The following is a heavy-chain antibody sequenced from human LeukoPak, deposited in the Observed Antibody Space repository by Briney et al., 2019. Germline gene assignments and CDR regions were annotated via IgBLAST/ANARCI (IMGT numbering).Heavy chain of an antibody. CDR3: APSLYGYQLPKIPWFDP. Sequence: GGSLRLSCAASGFTFSSYSMNWVRQAPGKGLEWVSSISSSSSYIYYADSVKGRFTISRDNAKNSLYLQMNSLRAEDTAAYYCAPSLYGYQLPKIPWFDPWGQGTLVTVSS. CDR1: GFTFSSYS. CDR2: ISSSSSYI. D-gene: IGHD2-2*01. V-gene: IGHV3-21*01. J-gene: IGHJ5*02.